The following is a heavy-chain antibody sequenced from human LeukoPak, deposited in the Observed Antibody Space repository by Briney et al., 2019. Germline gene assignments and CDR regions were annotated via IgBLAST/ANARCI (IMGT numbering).Heavy chain of an antibody. CDR3: ARRRSSSSYYYYYMDV. V-gene: IGHV1-8*01. CDR1: GYTFTSYD. J-gene: IGHJ6*03. CDR2: MNPNSGNT. D-gene: IGHD6-13*01. Sequence: GASVRVSCKPSGYTFTSYDINWVRQAPGQGLEWRGWMNPNSGNTGYAQKFQGRVTMTRNTSISTAYMELSSLRSEDTAVYYCARRRSSSSYYYYYMDVWGKGTTVTVSS.